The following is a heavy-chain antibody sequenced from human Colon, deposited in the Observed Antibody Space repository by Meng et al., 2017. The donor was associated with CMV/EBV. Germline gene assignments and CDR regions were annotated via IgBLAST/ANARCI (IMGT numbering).Heavy chain of an antibody. V-gene: IGHV3-15*01. J-gene: IGHJ4*02. Sequence: GESLKISCAASGFTFSNAWMTWVRQAPGKGLEWVGRIKSKTDGGTTDYAAPVKGRFTISRDDSKNTLYLQMTSLKTEDTAVYYCTTLTTMVAKRGFDYWGQGILVTVSS. CDR2: IKSKTDGGTT. D-gene: IGHD4/OR15-4a*01. CDR1: GFTFSNAW. CDR3: TTLTTMVAKRGFDY.